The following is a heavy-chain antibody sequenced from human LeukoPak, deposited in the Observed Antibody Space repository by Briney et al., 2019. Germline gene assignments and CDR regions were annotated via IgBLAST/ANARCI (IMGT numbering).Heavy chain of an antibody. CDR1: GFTFSSYA. D-gene: IGHD3-16*01. Sequence: GGSLRLSCAASGFTFSSYAMSWVRQAPGKGLEWVSAISGSGGSTYYTDSVKGRFTISRDNSKNTLYLQMNSLRAEDTAVYYCAVAQWGGEYYFDYWGQGTLVTVSS. CDR2: ISGSGGST. J-gene: IGHJ4*02. V-gene: IGHV3-23*01. CDR3: AVAQWGGEYYFDY.